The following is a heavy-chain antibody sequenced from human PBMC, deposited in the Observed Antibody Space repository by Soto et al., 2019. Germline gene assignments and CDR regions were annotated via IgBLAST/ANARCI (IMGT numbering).Heavy chain of an antibody. J-gene: IGHJ4*02. CDR3: ARRALPQCINGVCYKDGFWDY. Sequence: SETLSLTCTVPGGSVSSGGYYWSWIRQHPGTGLEWIGYIYYSGTTYFNPSLKSRASISLDTSKNEFSLKLTSVTAADTAVYYCARRALPQCINGVCYKDGFWDYWGQGALVTVSS. V-gene: IGHV4-31*03. CDR2: IYYSGTT. D-gene: IGHD2-8*01. CDR1: GGSVSSGGYY.